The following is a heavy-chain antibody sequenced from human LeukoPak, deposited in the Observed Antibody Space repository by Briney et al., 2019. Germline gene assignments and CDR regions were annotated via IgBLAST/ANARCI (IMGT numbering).Heavy chain of an antibody. CDR2: INSDGSDT. CDR3: AREVGATDY. J-gene: IGHJ4*02. Sequence: GGSLRLSCAASGFTFSDYWMHWVRQAPGKGLVWVSHINSDGSDTNYADSVKGRFTISRDNAKNTLYLQMNSLRAEDTAVYYCAREVGATDYWGQGTLVTVSS. CDR1: GFTFSDYW. D-gene: IGHD1-26*01. V-gene: IGHV3-74*01.